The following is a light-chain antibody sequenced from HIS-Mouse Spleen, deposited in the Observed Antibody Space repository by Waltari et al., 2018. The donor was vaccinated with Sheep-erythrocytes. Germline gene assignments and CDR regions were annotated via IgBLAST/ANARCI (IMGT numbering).Light chain of an antibody. CDR3: AAWDDSLNGVV. J-gene: IGLJ2*01. V-gene: IGLV1-44*01. CDR2: SNN. Sequence: QSVLTQPPSASGPPGQRVTLSCSGSSSNIGSNTVNLYQQLPGTAPKLLIYSNNQRPSGVPDRFSGSKSGTSASLAISGLQSEDEADYYCAAWDDSLNGVVFGGGTKLTVL. CDR1: SSNIGSNT.